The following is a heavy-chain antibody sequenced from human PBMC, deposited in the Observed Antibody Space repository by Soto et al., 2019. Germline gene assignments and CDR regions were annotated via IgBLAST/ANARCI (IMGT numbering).Heavy chain of an antibody. CDR1: GYTFTSYG. CDR3: ASRPDYGDYVDY. V-gene: IGHV1-18*01. J-gene: IGHJ4*02. D-gene: IGHD4-17*01. Sequence: ASVKVSCKASGYTFTSYGISWVRQAPGQGLEWMGWISAYNGNTNYAQKLQGRVTMTTDTSTSTAYMELRSLRSDDTAVYYCASRPDYGDYVDYWGQGTLVTVSS. CDR2: ISAYNGNT.